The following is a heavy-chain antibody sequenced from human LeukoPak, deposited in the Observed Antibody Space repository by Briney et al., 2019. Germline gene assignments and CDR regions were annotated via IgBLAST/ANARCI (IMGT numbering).Heavy chain of an antibody. CDR2: ISAYNGNT. D-gene: IGHD1-26*01. J-gene: IGHJ4*02. CDR1: GYTFTSYG. Sequence: ASVKVSCKASGYTFTSYGISWVRQAPGQGLEWMGWISAYNGNTNYAQKLQGRVTMTTGTSTSTAYMELRSLRSDDTAAYYCARAAPRGSYSYWGQGTLVTVSS. CDR3: ARAAPRGSYSY. V-gene: IGHV1-18*01.